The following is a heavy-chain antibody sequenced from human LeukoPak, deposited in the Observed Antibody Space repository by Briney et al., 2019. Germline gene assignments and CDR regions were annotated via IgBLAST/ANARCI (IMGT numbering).Heavy chain of an antibody. CDR3: ARDRNFGYSYGPYFDY. CDR2: INAYNGNT. D-gene: IGHD5-18*01. Sequence: ASVKASCKASGYTFVNYGVTWVRQAPGQGLEWMGRINAYNGNTDYAQKFQGRVTLTKDTSTNTAYMELRSLRSDDTAVYFCARDRNFGYSYGPYFDYWGQGTLVTVSS. CDR1: GYTFVNYG. J-gene: IGHJ4*02. V-gene: IGHV1-18*01.